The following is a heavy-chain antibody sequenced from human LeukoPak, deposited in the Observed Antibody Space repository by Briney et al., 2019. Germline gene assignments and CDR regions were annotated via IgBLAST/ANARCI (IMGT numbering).Heavy chain of an antibody. Sequence: SETLPLTCTVSGGSISSHHWSWIRQPPGKGLEWIGYIYYGGSTTYNPSLESRVTISVDSSKNQFSLSLTSVTAADTAVYYCARGRPITLFGVVDYWGQGTLVTVSS. J-gene: IGHJ4*02. V-gene: IGHV4-59*11. CDR3: ARGRPITLFGVVDY. D-gene: IGHD3-3*01. CDR2: IYYGGST. CDR1: GGSISSHH.